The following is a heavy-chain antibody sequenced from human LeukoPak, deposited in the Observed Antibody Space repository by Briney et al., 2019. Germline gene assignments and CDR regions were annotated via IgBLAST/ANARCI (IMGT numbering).Heavy chain of an antibody. J-gene: IGHJ4*02. CDR2: ISGSGGST. V-gene: IGHV3-23*01. Sequence: GGSLRLSCAASGFTFSSYAMSWVRQAPGKGLEWVSAISGSGGSTYYADSVKGRFTISRDNSKNTLYLQMNSLRAEDTAVYYCAKDRTSSGWSCYFDYWGQGTLVTVSS. D-gene: IGHD6-19*01. CDR3: AKDRTSSGWSCYFDY. CDR1: GFTFSSYA.